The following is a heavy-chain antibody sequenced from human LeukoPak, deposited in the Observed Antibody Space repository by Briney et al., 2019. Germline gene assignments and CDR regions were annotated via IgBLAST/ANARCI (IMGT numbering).Heavy chain of an antibody. D-gene: IGHD6-13*01. Sequence: GGSLRLSCAVSGFTFSSYSMNWVREAPGKGLEWVSSISSSSSYIYYADSVKGRFTISRDNAKNSLYLQMNSLRAEDTAVYYCARGSSSSSWYPWYFDYWGQGTLVTVSS. CDR3: ARGSSSSSWYPWYFDY. CDR1: GFTFSSYS. V-gene: IGHV3-21*01. CDR2: ISSSSSYI. J-gene: IGHJ4*02.